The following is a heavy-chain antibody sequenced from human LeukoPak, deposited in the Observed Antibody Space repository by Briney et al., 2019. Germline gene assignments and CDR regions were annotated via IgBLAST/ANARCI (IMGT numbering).Heavy chain of an antibody. J-gene: IGHJ6*03. Sequence: ASVKVSCKASGYTFTCYYIHWVRQAPGQGLEWMGRINPNSGGTNYAQKFQGRVTMTRDTSISTAYMELSRLRSDDTAVYYCARIYGDPQPYYYYMDVWGKGTTVTVSS. CDR3: ARIYGDPQPYYYYMDV. CDR1: GYTFTCYY. D-gene: IGHD4-17*01. CDR2: INPNSGGT. V-gene: IGHV1-2*06.